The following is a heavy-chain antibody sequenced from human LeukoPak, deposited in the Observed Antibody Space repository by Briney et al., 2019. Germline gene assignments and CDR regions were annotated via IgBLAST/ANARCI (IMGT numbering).Heavy chain of an antibody. Sequence: GGSLRLSCAASGFTFSSYWMTWVRQAPGKGLEWVANIKQDGGESYYVDSVKGRFTISRENAKNSLYLQMNNLRAEDTAVYYCARDYYENIAHSHMLPFWGQGTLVTVSS. CDR2: IKQDGGES. D-gene: IGHD1-26*01. J-gene: IGHJ4*02. V-gene: IGHV3-7*03. CDR3: ARDYYENIAHSHMLPF. CDR1: GFTFSSYW.